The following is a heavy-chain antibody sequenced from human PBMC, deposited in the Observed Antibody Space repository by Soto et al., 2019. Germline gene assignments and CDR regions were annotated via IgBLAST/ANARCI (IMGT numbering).Heavy chain of an antibody. D-gene: IGHD3-10*01. Sequence: SETLSLTCTVSGGSISSGGYYWSWIRQHPGKGLEWIGYIYYSGSTYYNPSLKSRVTISVDTSKNQFSLKLSSVTAADTAVYYCARTTMVRGPAGYYGMDVWGQGTTVTVSS. CDR1: GGSISSGGYY. CDR2: IYYSGST. V-gene: IGHV4-31*03. J-gene: IGHJ6*02. CDR3: ARTTMVRGPAGYYGMDV.